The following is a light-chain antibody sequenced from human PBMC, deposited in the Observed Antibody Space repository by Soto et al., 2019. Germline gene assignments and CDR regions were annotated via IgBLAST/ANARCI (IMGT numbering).Light chain of an antibody. V-gene: IGLV2-8*01. CDR2: EVS. Sequence: QSALTQPPSASGSSGQSVTISCTGTSSDVGGYDYVSWYQQHPGKAPKLMIYEVSKRPSGVPDRFSGSKSGNTASLTVSGLQAEDEADYYCSSYAGSNILVFGGGTKVTVL. J-gene: IGLJ2*01. CDR3: SSYAGSNILV. CDR1: SSDVGGYDY.